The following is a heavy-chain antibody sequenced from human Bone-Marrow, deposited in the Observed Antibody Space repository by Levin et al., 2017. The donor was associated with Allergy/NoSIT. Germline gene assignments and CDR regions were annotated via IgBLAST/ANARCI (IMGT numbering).Heavy chain of an antibody. CDR3: ARDHSACTLVQGISGYYYYLDV. J-gene: IGHJ6*03. CDR1: GYTFTSFG. D-gene: IGHD3-10*01. V-gene: IGHV1-18*01. Sequence: VASVKVSCRASGYTFTSFGISWVRPAPGQGLEWMGGISVYNGDTKYAQNFQDRVTMTTDTSTTTSYMELRSLRSDDTAIYDVARDHSACTLVQGISGYYYYLDVWGKGTTVTVSS. CDR2: ISVYNGDT.